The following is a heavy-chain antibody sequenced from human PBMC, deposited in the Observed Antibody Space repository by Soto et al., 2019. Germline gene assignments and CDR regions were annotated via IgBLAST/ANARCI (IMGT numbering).Heavy chain of an antibody. CDR3: ARERAAAGFDY. J-gene: IGHJ4*02. CDR1: GYTFTSYD. CDR2: MNPNSGNT. V-gene: IGHV1-8*01. Sequence: QVQLVQSGAEVKKPGASVKVSCKASGYTFTSYDINWVRQATGQGLEWMGWMNPNSGNTGYAQEFQGRVTMTRNTSISTAYMDLSSLRPDDTAVYYCARERAAAGFDYWGQGTLVTVSS. D-gene: IGHD6-13*01.